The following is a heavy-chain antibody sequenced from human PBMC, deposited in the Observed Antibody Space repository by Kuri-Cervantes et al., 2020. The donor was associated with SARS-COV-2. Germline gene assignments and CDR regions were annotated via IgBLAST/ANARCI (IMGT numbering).Heavy chain of an antibody. CDR2: IYYSGST. V-gene: IGHV4-39*01. CDR1: GGSISSSSYY. J-gene: IGHJ5*02. D-gene: IGHD3-3*01. Sequence: GSLRLSCTVSGGSISSSSYYWGWIRQPPGKGLEWIGSIYYSGSTYYNPSLKSRVTTSVDTSKNQFSLKLSPVTAADTAVYYCARQMMSSITIFGVVITRNWFDPWGQGTLVTVSS. CDR3: ARQMMSSITIFGVVITRNWFDP.